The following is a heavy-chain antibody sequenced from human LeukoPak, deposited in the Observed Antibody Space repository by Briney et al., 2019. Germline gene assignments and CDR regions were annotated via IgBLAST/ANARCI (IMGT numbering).Heavy chain of an antibody. CDR3: ATSNYYDSSGYYVYYFDY. Sequence: ASVKVSCKVSGYTLTELSMHWVRQAPGKGLEWMGGFDPEDGETIYAQKFQGRVTMTEDTSTDTAYMELSSLRSEDTAVYYCATSNYYDSSGYYVYYFDYWGQGTLVTVSS. J-gene: IGHJ4*02. CDR2: FDPEDGET. D-gene: IGHD3-22*01. CDR1: GYTLTELS. V-gene: IGHV1-24*01.